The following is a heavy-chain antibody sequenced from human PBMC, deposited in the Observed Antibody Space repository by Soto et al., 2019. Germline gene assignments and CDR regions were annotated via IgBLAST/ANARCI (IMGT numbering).Heavy chain of an antibody. J-gene: IGHJ5*02. CDR1: GEYISNGHF. D-gene: IGHD7-27*01. CDR2: IFYDAST. V-gene: IGHV4-38-2*01. CDR3: ARLFGANWRFDP. Sequence: PSETLSLTCDVSGEYISNGHFWAWIRQPPGKGLEWIGSIFYDASTYDNPSLKSRVTMSVDTSTNQFSLRLKSVTAADTAVYYCARLFGANWRFDPWGQGSLVTVSS.